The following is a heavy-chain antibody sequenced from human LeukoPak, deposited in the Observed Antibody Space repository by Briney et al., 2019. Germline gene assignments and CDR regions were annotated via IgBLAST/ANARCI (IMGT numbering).Heavy chain of an antibody. D-gene: IGHD2-21*01. CDR3: ARYVVVPANDPFYI. CDR1: GGSLSVYY. CDR2: INHSVST. V-gene: IGHV4-34*01. Sequence: SETLSLTCVVPGGSLSVYYWSWIRPPPGKGLEWIGEINHSVSTTYTTSLESRVTIAVDTSKNQFSLNLHSVTAADTAVCYWARYVVVPANDPFYICGRGKMVTVSS. J-gene: IGHJ3*02.